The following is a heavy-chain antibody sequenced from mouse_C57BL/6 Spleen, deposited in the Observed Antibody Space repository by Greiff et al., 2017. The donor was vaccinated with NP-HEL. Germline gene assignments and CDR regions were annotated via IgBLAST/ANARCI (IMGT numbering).Heavy chain of an antibody. CDR1: GFNIKNTY. CDR2: IDPANGNT. D-gene: IGHD2-4*01. CDR3: ARKEGIYDDYDVGYFDY. Sequence: EVQLQQSVAELVRPGASVKLSCTASGFNIKNTYMHWVKQRPEQGLEWIGRIDPANGNTKYAPKFQGKATITADTSSNTAYLQLSSLTSEDTAIYYCARKEGIYDDYDVGYFDYWGQGTTLTVSS. V-gene: IGHV14-3*01. J-gene: IGHJ2*01.